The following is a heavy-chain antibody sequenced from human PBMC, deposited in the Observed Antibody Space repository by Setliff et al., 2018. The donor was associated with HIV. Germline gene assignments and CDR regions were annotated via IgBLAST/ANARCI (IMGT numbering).Heavy chain of an antibody. Sequence: PSETLSLTCTVSGGSISNSNYFWGWIRQPPGKGLEWIGRIYSSGSTYYQPSLQGRVSMARDSSKNHFSLSLGYVTAADTAVYYCARSFSGRYFWSGYYTGPDPKGENAFDIWGQGTMVTVSS. CDR3: ARSFSGRYFWSGYYTGPDPKGENAFDI. V-gene: IGHV4-39*02. CDR1: GGSISNSNYF. CDR2: IYSSGST. D-gene: IGHD3-3*01. J-gene: IGHJ3*02.